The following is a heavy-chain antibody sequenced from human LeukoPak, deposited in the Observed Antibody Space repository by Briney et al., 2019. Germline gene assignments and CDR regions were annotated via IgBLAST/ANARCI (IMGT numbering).Heavy chain of an antibody. Sequence: PGGSLRLSCAASGFTFSSYSMNWVRQAPGKGLEWVSSISSSSSYIYYADSVKGRFTISRDNAKNSLYLQMNSLRAEDTAVYYCASQLHYDILTGPGIWGQGTMVTVSS. J-gene: IGHJ3*02. CDR2: ISSSSSYI. CDR1: GFTFSSYS. D-gene: IGHD3-9*01. V-gene: IGHV3-21*01. CDR3: ASQLHYDILTGPGI.